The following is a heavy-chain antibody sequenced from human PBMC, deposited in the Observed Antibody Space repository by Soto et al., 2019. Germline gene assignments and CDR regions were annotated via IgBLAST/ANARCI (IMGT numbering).Heavy chain of an antibody. V-gene: IGHV3-23*01. Sequence: DVQLLASGGGLVQPGGSLTLSCAASRFRFSDFAMSWVRQAPGKGLEWVSSIGGLGSDTYYADPVKGRFTISRDNSKSTLYLQMDGLRDEDTAVYYCAKDAVPYNGKWDWFDSWGQGTLVIVS. D-gene: IGHD1-20*01. CDR3: AKDAVPYNGKWDWFDS. J-gene: IGHJ5*01. CDR2: IGGLGSDT. CDR1: RFRFSDFA.